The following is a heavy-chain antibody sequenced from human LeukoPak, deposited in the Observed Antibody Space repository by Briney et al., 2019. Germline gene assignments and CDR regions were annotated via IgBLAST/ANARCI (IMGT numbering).Heavy chain of an antibody. D-gene: IGHD5-24*01. CDR3: ARDRGDGDNLYDFDY. CDR1: GFTFMRLS. CDR2: ISSSSSYI. Sequence: GGSLRLSCEASGFTFMRLSMNCIRQAPGKGLEWVSSISSSSSYIYYADSVKGRFTISIDNAKNSLYLQMNSLRAEDTAVYYCARDRGDGDNLYDFDYWGQGTLVTVSS. V-gene: IGHV3-21*01. J-gene: IGHJ4*02.